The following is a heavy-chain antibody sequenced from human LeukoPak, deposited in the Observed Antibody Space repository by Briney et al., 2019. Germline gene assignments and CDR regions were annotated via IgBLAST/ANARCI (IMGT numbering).Heavy chain of an antibody. V-gene: IGHV3-74*01. CDR2: IGGDGGTM. CDR1: GFTFSNYL. CDR3: ARGRYDSSGYHDALDI. Sequence: GGSLRLSCVASGFTFSNYLMYWVRQTPGKGLVWVSHIGGDGGTMRFADSVEGRFTISRDNSKNTLYLQMNSLRAEDTAVYYCARGRYDSSGYHDALDIWGQGTMVAVSS. J-gene: IGHJ3*02. D-gene: IGHD3-22*01.